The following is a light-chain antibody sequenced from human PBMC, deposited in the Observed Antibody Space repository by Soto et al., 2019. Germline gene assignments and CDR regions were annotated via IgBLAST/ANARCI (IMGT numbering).Light chain of an antibody. Sequence: EIVLTQSPGTLSLSPGESTTLSCRASQSVGRNFLAWYQQKPGRAPRLLIHGASYRATGIPDRFSGSGSETDFPLTISRLEPEDSAVYYCHQYAASPRTFGGGTKVEIK. CDR3: HQYAASPRT. V-gene: IGKV3-20*01. J-gene: IGKJ4*01. CDR1: QSVGRNF. CDR2: GAS.